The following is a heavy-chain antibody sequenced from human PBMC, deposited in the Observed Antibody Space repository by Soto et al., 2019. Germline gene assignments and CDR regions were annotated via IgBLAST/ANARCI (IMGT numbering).Heavy chain of an antibody. D-gene: IGHD5-12*01. V-gene: IGHV3-11*01. CDR2: ISSSGSTI. J-gene: IGHJ6*03. Sequence: RLSCAASGFTFSDYYMSWIRQAPGKGLEWVSYISSSGSTIYYADSVKGRFTISRDNAKNSLYLQMNSLRAEDTAVYYCARVHCGDESTYYYYYYYMDVWGKGTTVTVSS. CDR3: ARVHCGDESTYYYYYYYMDV. CDR1: GFTFSDYY.